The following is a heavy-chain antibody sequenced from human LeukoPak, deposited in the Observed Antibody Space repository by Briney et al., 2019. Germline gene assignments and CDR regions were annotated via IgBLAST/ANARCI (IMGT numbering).Heavy chain of an antibody. CDR1: GYTLTELS. Sequence: ASVKVSCKVSGYTLTELSMHWVRQAPGKGLEWMGGFDPEDDETLYAQKFQGRVTMTEDTSTDTAYMELSSLRSEDTAVYYCATDANVDTAMDLDYWGQGTLVTVSS. D-gene: IGHD5-18*01. J-gene: IGHJ4*02. V-gene: IGHV1-24*01. CDR3: ATDANVDTAMDLDY. CDR2: FDPEDDET.